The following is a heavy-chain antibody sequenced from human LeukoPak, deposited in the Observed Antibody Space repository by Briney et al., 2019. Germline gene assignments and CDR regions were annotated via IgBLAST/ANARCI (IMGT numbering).Heavy chain of an antibody. D-gene: IGHD5-24*01. J-gene: IGHJ4*02. CDR2: IWYDGSNK. Sequence: GGSLRLSCAASGFTFSSYGMHWVRQAPGKGLEWVAVIWYDGSNKCYADSVKGRFTISRDNSKNTLYLQMNSLRAEDTAVYYCAKDRRWLQSPLDYWGQGTLVTVSS. V-gene: IGHV3-33*06. CDR3: AKDRRWLQSPLDY. CDR1: GFTFSSYG.